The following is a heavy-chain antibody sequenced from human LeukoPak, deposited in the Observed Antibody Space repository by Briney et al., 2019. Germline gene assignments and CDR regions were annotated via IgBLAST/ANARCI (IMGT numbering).Heavy chain of an antibody. Sequence: ASVKVSCKASGYTFTSYGISWVRQAPGQGLEWMGWINNYNGKADYAQKLQGRVTVTTDTSTSTAHMELKSLRSDDTAVYYCARQAGGYSRGWYQFHFDYWGQGTLVTVSS. CDR2: INNYNGKA. CDR3: ARQAGGYSRGWYQFHFDY. CDR1: GYTFTSYG. J-gene: IGHJ4*02. D-gene: IGHD6-19*01. V-gene: IGHV1-18*04.